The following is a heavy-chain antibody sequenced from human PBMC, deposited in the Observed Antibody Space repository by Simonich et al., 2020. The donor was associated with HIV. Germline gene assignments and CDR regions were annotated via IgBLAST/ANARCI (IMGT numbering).Heavy chain of an antibody. D-gene: IGHD5-12*01. J-gene: IGHJ5*02. CDR3: ARGTYSGYDWNWFDP. Sequence: QVQLVQSGGEVKKPGASVKVSCKASGYTFTNYAINWGRKAPGQGLEWVGWNSAYNGNTNYAQKLQGRVTMTTDTSTSTAYMELRSLRSDDTAVYYCARGTYSGYDWNWFDPWGQGTLVTVSS. CDR2: NSAYNGNT. V-gene: IGHV1-18*01. CDR1: GYTFTNYA.